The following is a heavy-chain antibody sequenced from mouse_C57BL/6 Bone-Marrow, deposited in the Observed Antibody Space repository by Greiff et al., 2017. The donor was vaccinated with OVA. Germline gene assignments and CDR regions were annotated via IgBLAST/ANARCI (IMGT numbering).Heavy chain of an antibody. CDR2: ISSGGSYT. J-gene: IGHJ3*01. V-gene: IGHV5-6*02. D-gene: IGHD2-2*01. CDR3: ARGDGYGAY. CDR1: GFTFSSYG. Sequence: DVKLVESGGDLVKPGGSLKLSCAASGFTFSSYGMSWVRQTPDKRLEWVATISSGGSYTYYPDSVKGRFTISRDNAKNTLYLQMSSLKSEDTAMYYCARGDGYGAYWGQGTLVTVSA.